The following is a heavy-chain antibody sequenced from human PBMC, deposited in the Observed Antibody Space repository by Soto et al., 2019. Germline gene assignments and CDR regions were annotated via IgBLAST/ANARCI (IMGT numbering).Heavy chain of an antibody. D-gene: IGHD1-1*01. V-gene: IGHV4-59*01. CDR3: ARASRNHFDY. CDR2: IYHSGST. CDR1: GDTITDYY. Sequence: PSEALSLTCTASGDTITDYYWSWIRQSPGKGLEWIGYIYHSGSTYYNPSLKSRVTISIDTSKTQFSLKLSSVSAADTAVYYCARASRNHFDYWGQGTLVTVPQ. J-gene: IGHJ4*02.